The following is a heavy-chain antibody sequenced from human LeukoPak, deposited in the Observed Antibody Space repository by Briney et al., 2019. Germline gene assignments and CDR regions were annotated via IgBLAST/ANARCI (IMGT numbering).Heavy chain of an antibody. D-gene: IGHD3-10*01. J-gene: IGHJ4*02. CDR3: ARRGPAQVFDY. CDR1: GGSISSGGYS. V-gene: IGHV4-30-2*01. Sequence: SQTLSLTCAVSGGSISSGGYSWSWIRQPPGKGLEWIGYIYHSGSTYYNPSLKSRVTISVDRSKNQFSLKLSSVTAADTAVYYCARRGPAQVFDYWGQGTLVTVSS. CDR2: IYHSGST.